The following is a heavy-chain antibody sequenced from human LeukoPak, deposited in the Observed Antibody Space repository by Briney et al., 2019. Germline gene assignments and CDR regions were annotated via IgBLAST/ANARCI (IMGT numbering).Heavy chain of an antibody. D-gene: IGHD6-13*01. CDR1: GFTFSSFG. J-gene: IGHJ4*02. V-gene: IGHV3-30*03. CDR3: ARDRPFESSSWYDY. CDR2: ISYDGSNE. Sequence: GGSLRLSCAASGFTFSSFGMYWVRQAPAMGLEWVADISYDGSNENYGDSVKGRFTIFRDNSKNTLYLQMNSLRAEDTAVYYCARDRPFESSSWYDYWGRGTLVTVSS.